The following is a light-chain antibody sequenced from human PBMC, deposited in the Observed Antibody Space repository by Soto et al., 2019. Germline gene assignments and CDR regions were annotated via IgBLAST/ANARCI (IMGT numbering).Light chain of an antibody. Sequence: EIVMTQSPATLSVSPGERATLFCRASQSVSSNLAWYQQKPGQAPTLLIYGPSTRDTGIPARFSGSGSGTGFTLTISSLQAEGFAVYFCLQYNNWPPYTFGQGTKLE. V-gene: IGKV3-15*01. CDR2: GPS. J-gene: IGKJ2*01. CDR1: QSVSSN. CDR3: LQYNNWPPYT.